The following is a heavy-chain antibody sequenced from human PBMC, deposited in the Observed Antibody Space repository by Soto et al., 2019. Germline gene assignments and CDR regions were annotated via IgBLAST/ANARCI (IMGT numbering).Heavy chain of an antibody. V-gene: IGHV1-8*01. D-gene: IGHD2-8*01. Sequence: GASVKVSCKASGYTFTSYDINWVRQATGQGLEWMGWMNPNSGNTGYAQKFQGRVTMTRNTSISTAYMELSSLRSEDTAVYYCERAPYCPNGVSYERGGWFDPWGQGTLVTVSS. CDR2: MNPNSGNT. CDR1: GYTFTSYD. CDR3: ERAPYCPNGVSYERGGWFDP. J-gene: IGHJ5*02.